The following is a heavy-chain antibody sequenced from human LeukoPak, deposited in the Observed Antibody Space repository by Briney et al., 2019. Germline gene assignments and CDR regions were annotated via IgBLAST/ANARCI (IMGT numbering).Heavy chain of an antibody. Sequence: SETLSLTCTVSGGSISSYYWSWIRQPPGKGLEWIGYIYYSGSTNYNPSLKSRVTISVDTSKNQFSLKLSSVTAADTAVYYCARGDLHGDAPYDHWGQGALVTVSS. D-gene: IGHD4-17*01. CDR2: IYYSGST. J-gene: IGHJ4*02. CDR3: ARGDLHGDAPYDH. CDR1: GGSISSYY. V-gene: IGHV4-59*01.